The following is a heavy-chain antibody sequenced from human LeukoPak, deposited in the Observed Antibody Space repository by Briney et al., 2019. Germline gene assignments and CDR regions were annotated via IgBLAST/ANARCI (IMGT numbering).Heavy chain of an antibody. CDR1: GFTFSNYG. D-gene: IGHD3-10*01. V-gene: IGHV3-30*02. CDR2: IRYDASND. Sequence: GGSLRLSCAASGFTFSNYGMHWVRQAPGKGLEWVAYIRYDASNDYYADSVKGRFTISRDDSKNTLYLQMNSLRAEDTAVYYCAKEIMVRGVKDYYYMDVWGKGTTVTISS. J-gene: IGHJ6*03. CDR3: AKEIMVRGVKDYYYMDV.